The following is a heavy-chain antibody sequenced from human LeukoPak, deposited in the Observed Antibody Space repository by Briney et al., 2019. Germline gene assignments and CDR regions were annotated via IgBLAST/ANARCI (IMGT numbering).Heavy chain of an antibody. J-gene: IGHJ4*02. CDR2: ISGSGGST. V-gene: IGHV3-23*01. Sequence: GGSLGLSCAASGFTFSSYAMSWVRQAPGKGLEWVSAISGSGGSTYYADSVKGRFTISRDNSKNTLYLQMNSLRAEDTAVYYCARGFVIFGVVMGFDYWGQGTLVTVSS. D-gene: IGHD3-3*01. CDR3: ARGFVIFGVVMGFDY. CDR1: GFTFSSYA.